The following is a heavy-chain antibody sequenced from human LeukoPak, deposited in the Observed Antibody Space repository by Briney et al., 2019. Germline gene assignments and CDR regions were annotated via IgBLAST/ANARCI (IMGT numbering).Heavy chain of an antibody. CDR2: IRSKAYGGTT. V-gene: IGHV3-49*03. Sequence: GGSLRLSCTTSGFSFGDYAMSWFRQAPGKGLQWVGFIRSKAYGGTTEYAASVKGRFIISRDDSKSIAYLQMNSLKTEDTAVYYCTTDLNVGATQKTPVDYWGQGTLVTVSS. D-gene: IGHD1-26*01. CDR1: GFSFGDYA. J-gene: IGHJ4*02. CDR3: TTDLNVGATQKTPVDY.